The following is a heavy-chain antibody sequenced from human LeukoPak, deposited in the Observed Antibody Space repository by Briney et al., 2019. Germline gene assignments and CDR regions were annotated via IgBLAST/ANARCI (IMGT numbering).Heavy chain of an antibody. V-gene: IGHV5-51*01. J-gene: IGHJ4*02. CDR3: ARHFRQYNYGYYFDY. D-gene: IGHD5-18*01. CDR1: GSRFTNHW. CDR2: IYPAESDV. Sequence: GESLQISCKGSGSRFTNHWIGWVRQMPGKGLEWMGVIYPAESDVRYSPSFQGQVTISADKSFGTAYLQWSSLKASDTAMYYCARHFRQYNYGYYFDYWGQGTLVTVSS.